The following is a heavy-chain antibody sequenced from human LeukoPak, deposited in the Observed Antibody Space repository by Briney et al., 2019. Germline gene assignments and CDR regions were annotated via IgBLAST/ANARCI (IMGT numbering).Heavy chain of an antibody. V-gene: IGHV3-21*01. Sequence: GGSLRLSCAASGFTFSSYSMNWVRQAPGKGLEWVSSISSSSSYIYYADSVKGRFTISRDNAKNSLYLQMNSLRAEDTAVYYRARDRGYSYGSFDYWGQGTLVTVSS. CDR3: ARDRGYSYGSFDY. CDR1: GFTFSSYS. J-gene: IGHJ4*02. D-gene: IGHD5-18*01. CDR2: ISSSSSYI.